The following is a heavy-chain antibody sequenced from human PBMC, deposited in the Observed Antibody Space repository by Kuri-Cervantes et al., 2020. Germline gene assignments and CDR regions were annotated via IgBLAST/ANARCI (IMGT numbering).Heavy chain of an antibody. CDR2: IYTRGST. V-gene: IGHV4-61*01. CDR1: GGSVNSGSYY. CDR3: AEHRDYYDSSGYLIGWFDP. J-gene: IGHJ5*02. D-gene: IGHD3-22*01. Sequence: SETLSLTCSLSGGSVNSGSYYWSWIRQPPGKGLEWIGYIYTRGSTNYDPSLKSRVTISADTSRNQFSLKLNSVTAADTAVYFCAEHRDYYDSSGYLIGWFDPWGQGTLVTVSS.